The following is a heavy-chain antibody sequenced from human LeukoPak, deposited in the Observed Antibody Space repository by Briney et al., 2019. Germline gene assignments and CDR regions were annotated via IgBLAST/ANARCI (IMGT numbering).Heavy chain of an antibody. CDR1: GGSFSGYC. CDR3: ARGGRPDIVVVPAAKDLDY. CDR2: INHSGST. V-gene: IGHV4-34*01. Sequence: PSETLSLTCAVYGGSFSGYCWSWLRQPPGKGLEWIGEINHSGSTNYNPSLKSRVTISVDTSKNQFSLKLSSVTAADTAVYYCARGGRPDIVVVPAAKDLDYWGQGTLVTVSS. J-gene: IGHJ4*02. D-gene: IGHD2-2*01.